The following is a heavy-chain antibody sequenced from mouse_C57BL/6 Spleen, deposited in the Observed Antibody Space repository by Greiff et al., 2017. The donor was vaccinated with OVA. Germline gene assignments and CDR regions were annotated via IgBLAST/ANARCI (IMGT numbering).Heavy chain of an antibody. J-gene: IGHJ2*01. V-gene: IGHV1-59*01. D-gene: IGHD3-1*01. CDR3: ARSGEEDYFDD. CDR1: GYTFTSYW. Sequence: QVQLQQPGAELVRPGTSVKLSCKASGYTFTSYWMHWVKQRPGQGLEWIGVIDPSESYTNYNQKFKGKATLTVDTSSSTAYMQLSSLTSEDAAVYYCARSGEEDYFDDWGQGTTLTVSS. CDR2: IDPSESYT.